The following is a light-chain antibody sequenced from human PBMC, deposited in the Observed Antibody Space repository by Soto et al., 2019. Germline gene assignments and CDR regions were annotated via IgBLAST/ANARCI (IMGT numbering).Light chain of an antibody. CDR1: QSVSSD. CDR2: GAS. Sequence: EIVMTQSPATLSVSPGERATLSCRASQSVSSDLAWYQHKPGQAPRLLFYGASTRATAIPGRFSGSGSGTEFTLTISSLQSEDFAVYYCQQYSDWSQYTFGQGTRLEIK. V-gene: IGKV3-15*01. J-gene: IGKJ2*01. CDR3: QQYSDWSQYT.